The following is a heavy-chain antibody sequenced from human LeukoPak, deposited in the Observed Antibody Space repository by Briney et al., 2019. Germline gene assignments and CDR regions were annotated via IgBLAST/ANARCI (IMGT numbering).Heavy chain of an antibody. D-gene: IGHD7-27*01. Sequence: GGSLRLSCAASGFTFSNYAMIWVRQAPGKGLEWVSIISIPGTTTYYADSVKGRFTISKDNSKNTLYLQMNSLRAEDTAVYYCVRDPNGGSGNWGQGTLVTVSS. CDR3: VRDPNGGSGN. CDR2: ISIPGTTT. CDR1: GFTFSNYA. V-gene: IGHV3-23*01. J-gene: IGHJ4*02.